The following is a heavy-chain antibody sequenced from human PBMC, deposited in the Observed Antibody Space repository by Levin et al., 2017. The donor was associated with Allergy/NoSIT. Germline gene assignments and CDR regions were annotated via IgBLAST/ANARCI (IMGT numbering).Heavy chain of an antibody. CDR2: IYYSGST. CDR1: GGSISSYY. J-gene: IGHJ6*02. V-gene: IGHV4-59*08. CDR3: ARKQVVPAARSRGYYYGMDV. Sequence: SETLSLTCTVSGGSISSYYWSWIRQPPGKGLEWIGYIYYSGSTNYNPSLKSRVTISVDTSKNQFSLKLSSVTAADTAVYYCARKQVVPAARSRGYYYGMDVWGQGTTVTVSS. D-gene: IGHD2-2*01.